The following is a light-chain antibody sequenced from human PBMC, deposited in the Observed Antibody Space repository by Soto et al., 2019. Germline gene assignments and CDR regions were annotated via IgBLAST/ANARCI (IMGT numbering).Light chain of an antibody. CDR3: QVWDSTTVV. V-gene: IGLV3-1*01. CDR1: NLGDKY. Sequence: SYELTQPPSVSVSPGQTASIPCSGDNLGDKYACWYQQKPGQSPVLVIYQDTKRPSGIPERFSGSNSGNAATLTISGTQAMDEADYYCQVWDSTTVVFGGGTKLTVL. J-gene: IGLJ3*02. CDR2: QDT.